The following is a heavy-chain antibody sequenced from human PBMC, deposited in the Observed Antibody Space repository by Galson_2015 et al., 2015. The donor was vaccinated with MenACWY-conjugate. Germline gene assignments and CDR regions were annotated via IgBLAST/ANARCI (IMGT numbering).Heavy chain of an antibody. CDR1: GFSFSSYS. J-gene: IGHJ6*04. V-gene: IGHV1-3*01. CDR3: VRDPKTKMIVVLPDV. CDR2: ITDDISTK. Sequence: SMMVSCEASGFSFSSYSLHWVRQAPGQGLEWMGWITDDISTKHYSKNFQGRVTITRDTPETILYLELSSLTSEDTAVYYCVRDPKTKMIVVLPDVWGKGTTVTVSS. D-gene: IGHD3-22*01.